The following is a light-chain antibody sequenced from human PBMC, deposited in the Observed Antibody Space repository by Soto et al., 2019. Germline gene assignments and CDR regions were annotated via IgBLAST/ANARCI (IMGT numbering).Light chain of an antibody. Sequence: DIQMTQSPSSLSAPLGDRVTITCRASQSISSYLNWYQQKPGKAPKLLIYAASSLQSGVPSRFSGSGSGTDFTLTISSLQPEDFATYYCQKSYSTPRTCGQGTKGDIK. J-gene: IGKJ1*01. V-gene: IGKV1-39*01. CDR1: QSISSY. CDR2: AAS. CDR3: QKSYSTPRT.